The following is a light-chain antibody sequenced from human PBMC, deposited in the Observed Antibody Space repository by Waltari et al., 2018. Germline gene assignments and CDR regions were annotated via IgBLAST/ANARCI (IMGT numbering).Light chain of an antibody. V-gene: IGKV3-15*01. CDR3: QQYNNWRT. CDR1: QSIARN. CDR2: GAS. Sequence: EVLMTLSPATLSVSPGERATLSCRASQSIARNLAWYQQKPGQAPRLLIYGASTRATGVPDRFSGSGSGTEFTLTISSLQSEDFAVYYCQQYNNWRTFGQGTKVEIK. J-gene: IGKJ2*01.